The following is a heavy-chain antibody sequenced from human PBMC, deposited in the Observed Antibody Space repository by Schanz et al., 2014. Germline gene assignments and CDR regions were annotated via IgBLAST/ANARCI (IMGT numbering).Heavy chain of an antibody. V-gene: IGHV3-30*02. D-gene: IGHD3-22*01. Sequence: QVQLVQSGGGVVQPGGSLRLSCAASGFTFTSYSMHWVRQAPGRGLEWVAFIRYGGSRKYYADSVRGRFTIARDDSKNSLYLQMNSLRPEDTAVYYCAKEDRNHNSDYVYWGQGTLVTVSS. CDR3: AKEDRNHNSDYVY. CDR2: IRYGGSRK. CDR1: GFTFTSYS. J-gene: IGHJ4*02.